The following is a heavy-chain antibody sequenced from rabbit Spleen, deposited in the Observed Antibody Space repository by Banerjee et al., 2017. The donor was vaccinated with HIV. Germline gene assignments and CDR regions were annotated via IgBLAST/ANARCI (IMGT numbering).Heavy chain of an antibody. J-gene: IGHJ4*01. Sequence: QLEESAGGLVQPGGSLKLSCKASGFTLSSYYMNWVRQAPGKGLEWIGYIDPVFGITYYANWVNGRFSISRENAQNTVFLQLNSLTAADTATYFCVRDQAGYAGYGPWYFNLWGQGTLVTVS. CDR2: IDPVFGIT. CDR1: GFTLSSYY. D-gene: IGHD7-1*01. CDR3: VRDQAGYAGYGPWYFNL. V-gene: IGHV1S7*01.